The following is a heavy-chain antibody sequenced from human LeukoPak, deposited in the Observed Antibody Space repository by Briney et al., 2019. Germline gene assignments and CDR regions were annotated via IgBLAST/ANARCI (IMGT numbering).Heavy chain of an antibody. V-gene: IGHV1-69*13. J-gene: IGHJ4*02. CDR1: GGTFNNFA. CDR3: ASPVKYYDTWSGYPPFDY. Sequence: GASVKVSCKASGGTFNNFAISWVRQAPGQGLEWVGGTIXMSGTANYAQKFQGRVTITADESTSTAYMELSSLRSEDTAIYYCASPVKYYDTWSGYPPFDYWGQGTLVTVSS. CDR2: TIXMSGTA. D-gene: IGHD3-3*01.